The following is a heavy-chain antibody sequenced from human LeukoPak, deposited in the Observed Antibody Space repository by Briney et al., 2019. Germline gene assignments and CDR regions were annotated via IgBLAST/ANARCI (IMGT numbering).Heavy chain of an antibody. CDR1: GFTVSHNY. D-gene: IGHD5-12*01. J-gene: IGHJ4*02. V-gene: IGHV3-66*01. CDR3: ARDLSGPLDY. Sequence: PWGSLRLSCAASGFTVSHNYMSWVRQAPGKGLEWVSVIYSGGSTNYADSVKGRFTISRDNSKNTLYLQMNSLRAEDTAVYYCARDLSGPLDYWGQGNLVTVSS. CDR2: IYSGGST.